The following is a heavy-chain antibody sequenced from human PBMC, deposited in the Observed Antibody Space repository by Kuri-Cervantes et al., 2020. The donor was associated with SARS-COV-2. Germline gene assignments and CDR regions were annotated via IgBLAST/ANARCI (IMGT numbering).Heavy chain of an antibody. CDR1: GGSFSGYY. V-gene: IGHV4-59*08. J-gene: IGHJ3*02. Sequence: SQTLSLTCAVYGGSFSGYYWSRIRQPPGKGLEWIGYIYYSGSTNYNPSLESRVTISVDTSKNQFSLKLSSVTAADTAVYYCARRYYDSSDIRDAFDIWGQGTMVTVSS. CDR2: IYYSGST. D-gene: IGHD3-22*01. CDR3: ARRYYDSSDIRDAFDI.